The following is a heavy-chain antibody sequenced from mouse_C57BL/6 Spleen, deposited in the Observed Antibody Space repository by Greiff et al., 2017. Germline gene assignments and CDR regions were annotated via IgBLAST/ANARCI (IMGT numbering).Heavy chain of an antibody. D-gene: IGHD3-2*02. Sequence: EVQLQQSGPELVKPGASVKISCKASGYTFTDYYMNWVKQSHGKSLEWIGDINPNNGGTSYNQKFKGKATLTVDKSSSTAYMELRSLTSEDSAVYYCAPTAQATPFAYWGQGTLVTVSA. CDR1: GYTFTDYY. CDR2: INPNNGGT. CDR3: APTAQATPFAY. J-gene: IGHJ3*01. V-gene: IGHV1-26*01.